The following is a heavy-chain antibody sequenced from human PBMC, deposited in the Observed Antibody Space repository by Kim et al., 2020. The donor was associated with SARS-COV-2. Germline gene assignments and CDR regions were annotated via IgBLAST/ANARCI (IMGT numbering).Heavy chain of an antibody. Sequence: SETLSLTCAVYGGSFSGYYWSWIRQPPGKGLEWIGEINHSGSTNYNPSLKSRVTISVDTSKNQFSLKLSSVTAADTAVYYCARGLRVRGVMLNWFDPWGQGTLVTVSS. D-gene: IGHD3-10*01. CDR3: ARGLRVRGVMLNWFDP. CDR2: INHSGST. J-gene: IGHJ5*02. V-gene: IGHV4-34*01. CDR1: GGSFSGYY.